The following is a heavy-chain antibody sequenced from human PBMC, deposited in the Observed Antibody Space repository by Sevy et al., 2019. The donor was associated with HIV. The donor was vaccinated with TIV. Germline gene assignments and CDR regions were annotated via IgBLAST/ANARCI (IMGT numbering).Heavy chain of an antibody. Sequence: GGSLRLSCAASGFTFSSYAMSWVRQAPGKGLEWVSAISGSGGSTYYAHSVKGRFTISRDNSKNTLYLQMNSLRAEDTVLYYCAKDLAAGGIYYDSSGRRFDAFDIWGQGTMVTVSS. V-gene: IGHV3-23*01. CDR3: AKDLAAGGIYYDSSGRRFDAFDI. CDR2: ISGSGGST. J-gene: IGHJ3*02. CDR1: GFTFSSYA. D-gene: IGHD3-22*01.